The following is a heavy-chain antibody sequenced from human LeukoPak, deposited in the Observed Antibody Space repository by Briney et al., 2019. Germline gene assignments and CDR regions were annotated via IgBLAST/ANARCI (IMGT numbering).Heavy chain of an antibody. CDR2: ITSEGSST. V-gene: IGHV3-74*01. CDR3: ARDMAAAGDY. D-gene: IGHD6-13*01. J-gene: IGHJ4*02. CDR1: GFTFSSYW. Sequence: PGGSLRLSCAASGFTFSSYWMHWVRQVPGKGLVWVSRITSEGSSTSYADSVKGRFTISRDNAKNSLYLQMNSLTTEDTAVYYCARDMAAAGDYWGQGTLVTVSS.